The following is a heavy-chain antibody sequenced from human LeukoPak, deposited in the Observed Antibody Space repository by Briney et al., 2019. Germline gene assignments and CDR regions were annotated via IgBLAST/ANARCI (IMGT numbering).Heavy chain of an antibody. V-gene: IGHV3-30*02. Sequence: GGSLRLSCAASGFTFSSYGMHWVRQAPGKGLEWVAFIRYDGSNKYYADSVKGRFTISRDNSKNTLYLQMNSLRAEDTAVYYCAKDPLRIAAAGSFWLGDYWGQGTLVTVSS. J-gene: IGHJ4*02. CDR1: GFTFSSYG. CDR2: IRYDGSNK. D-gene: IGHD6-13*01. CDR3: AKDPLRIAAAGSFWLGDY.